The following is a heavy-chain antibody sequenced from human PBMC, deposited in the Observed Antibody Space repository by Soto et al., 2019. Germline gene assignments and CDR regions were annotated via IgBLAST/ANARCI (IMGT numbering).Heavy chain of an antibody. J-gene: IGHJ6*02. V-gene: IGHV1-69*10. CDR2: TIPALGKT. D-gene: IGHD3-10*01. CDR1: GDNFKKNV. CDR3: ARGPFRPSAMDV. Sequence: SVKVSCKTSGDNFKKNVFTWVRQAPGQGLEWMGGTIPALGKTHYIEKVQGRVPITVDDATGTVYMEVRDLTSEDTAIYYCARGPFRPSAMDVWGQGTTVTVSS.